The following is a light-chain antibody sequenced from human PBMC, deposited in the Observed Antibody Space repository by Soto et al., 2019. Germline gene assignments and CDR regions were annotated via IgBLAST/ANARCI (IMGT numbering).Light chain of an antibody. V-gene: IGKV3-11*01. J-gene: IGKJ2*01. CDR3: QHRSNWPAT. CDR1: QSVNSY. CDR2: EGS. Sequence: IVLTQSPATLSLSPGERATLSCRASQSVNSYLAWYQQKPCQAPRLLIYEGSKKATGIPARFSGSGSGTDFTLTISSLEPEDFAVYYCQHRSNWPATFGQGTKVQI.